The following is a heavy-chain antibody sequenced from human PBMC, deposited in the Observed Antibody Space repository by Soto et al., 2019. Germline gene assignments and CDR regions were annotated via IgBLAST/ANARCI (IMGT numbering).Heavy chain of an antibody. V-gene: IGHV4-31*03. CDR2: IYYSGST. Sequence: SETLSLTCTFSVGSIISGGYYWSWIRQHPGKGLEWIGYIYYSGSTYYNPSLKSRVTISVDTSKNQFSLKLSSVTAADTAVYYCARDHRYYYDSSGYYDSWFDPWGQGTLVTVSS. CDR3: ARDHRYYYDSSGYYDSWFDP. D-gene: IGHD3-22*01. J-gene: IGHJ5*02. CDR1: VGSIISGGYY.